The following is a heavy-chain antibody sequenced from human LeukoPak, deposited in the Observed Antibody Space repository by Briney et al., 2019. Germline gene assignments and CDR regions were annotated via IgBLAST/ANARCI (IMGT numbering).Heavy chain of an antibody. CDR2: ISGRRDST. V-gene: IGHV3-23*01. CDR1: GFTFSSYG. J-gene: IGHJ6*03. CDR3: AKDPNFYYCMDV. Sequence: PGGSLRLSCAASGFTFSSYGMSWVRQAPGKGLEWVSTISGRRDSTSYADSAKGRFTISRDNSKNTLYLQMNSLRAEDTAVYYCAKDPNFYYCMDVWGKGTTVTISS.